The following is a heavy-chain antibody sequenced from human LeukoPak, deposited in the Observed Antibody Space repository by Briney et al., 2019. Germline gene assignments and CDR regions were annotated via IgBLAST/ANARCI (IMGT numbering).Heavy chain of an antibody. CDR1: GFTFSNYA. V-gene: IGHV3-64*01. D-gene: IGHD3-22*01. CDR3: AKICSSGYYSFDY. Sequence: GGSLRLSCAASGFTFSNYAMHWVRQAPGKGLEYVSAISSNGGSTYYANSVKGRFTVSRDNSENTLYLLLGSLRAEDTAVYYCAKICSSGYYSFDYWGQGTLVTVSS. J-gene: IGHJ4*02. CDR2: ISSNGGST.